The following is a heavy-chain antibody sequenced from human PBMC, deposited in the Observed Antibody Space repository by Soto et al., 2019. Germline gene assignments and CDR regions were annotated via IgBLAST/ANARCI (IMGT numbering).Heavy chain of an antibody. CDR3: ARKAPRARHYDFWSGPSYGMDV. J-gene: IGHJ6*02. CDR2: INPNSGGT. D-gene: IGHD3-3*01. Sequence: ASVKVSCKASGYTFTGYYMHWVRQAPGQGLEWMGWINPNSGGTNYAQKFQGRVTMTRDTSISTAYMELSRLRSDDTAVYYCARKAPRARHYDFWSGPSYGMDVWGQGTTVTAP. V-gene: IGHV1-2*02. CDR1: GYTFTGYY.